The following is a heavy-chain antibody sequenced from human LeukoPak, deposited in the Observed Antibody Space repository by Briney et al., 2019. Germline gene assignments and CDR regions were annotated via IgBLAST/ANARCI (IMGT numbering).Heavy chain of an antibody. D-gene: IGHD3-10*01. CDR3: ARAVRGSGSYL. J-gene: IGHJ4*02. CDR1: GYTFTGYY. V-gene: IGHV1-2*06. CDR2: INPNSGGT. Sequence: ASVRVSCKASGYTFTGYYMHWAREAPGQGLEWMGRINPNSGGTNYAQKFQGRVTMTRDTSISTAYMELSRLRSDVTAVYYCARAVRGSGSYLWGQGTLVTVSS.